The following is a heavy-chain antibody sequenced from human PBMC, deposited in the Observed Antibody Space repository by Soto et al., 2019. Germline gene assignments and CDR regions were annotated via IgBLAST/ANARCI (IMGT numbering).Heavy chain of an antibody. V-gene: IGHV3-23*01. D-gene: IGHD1-1*01. J-gene: IGHJ4*02. CDR3: AIPIPKTGTTFGF. Sequence: GGSLRLSCVASGFTFSNFAMAWVRQAPGEGLEWVSAISGSGDDTFYADSMKGRFTISRDNSKDTLYLQINSLRAEDTAVYYCAIPIPKTGTTFGFWGQGTLVTVPS. CDR2: ISGSGDDT. CDR1: GFTFSNFA.